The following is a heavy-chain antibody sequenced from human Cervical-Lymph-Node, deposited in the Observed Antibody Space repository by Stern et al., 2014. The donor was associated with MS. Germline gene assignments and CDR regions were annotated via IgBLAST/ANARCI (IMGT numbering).Heavy chain of an antibody. CDR1: GYSFTTYW. CDR2: IYPGDSNV. V-gene: IGHV5-51*01. CDR3: ARHPDGSGDYYGLDV. J-gene: IGHJ6*02. D-gene: IGHD7-27*01. Sequence: EVHLVESGAEVKKPGESLKISCQTSGYSFTTYWIGWVRQMPGKRLEWMGMIYPGDSNVKYSPYFQCRVTISAAMNTAYLQWSSLKASDSAIYYCARHPDGSGDYYGLDVWGQGTTVIVSS.